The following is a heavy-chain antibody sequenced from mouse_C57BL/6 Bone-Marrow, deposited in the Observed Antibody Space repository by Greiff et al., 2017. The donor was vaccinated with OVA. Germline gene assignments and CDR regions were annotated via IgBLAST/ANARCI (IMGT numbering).Heavy chain of an antibody. CDR3: ARDYDLDY. J-gene: IGHJ3*01. CDR2: IDPSDSYT. CDR1: GYTFTSYW. V-gene: IGHV1-50*01. D-gene: IGHD2-4*01. Sequence: QVQLQQPGAELVKPGASVKLSCKASGYTFTSYWMQWVKQRPGPGLEWIGEIDPSDSYTNYNQKFKGKATLTVDTSSSTAYMQLSSLTSEDSAVYYCARDYDLDYWGQGTLVTVSA.